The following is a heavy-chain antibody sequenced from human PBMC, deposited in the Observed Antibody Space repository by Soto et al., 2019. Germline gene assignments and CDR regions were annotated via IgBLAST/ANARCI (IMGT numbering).Heavy chain of an antibody. CDR3: AREDDYGYRYINHGLDV. Sequence: GGSLRLSCAASGFTFNIYALHWVRQAPGKGLEWVAVISFDGTKKYYSDSVKGRFTISRDNSKNTLYLQMNNLRVEDAALYFCAREDDYGYRYINHGLDVWGQGTTVTVSS. CDR1: GFTFNIYA. J-gene: IGHJ6*02. D-gene: IGHD4-17*01. V-gene: IGHV3-30-3*01. CDR2: ISFDGTKK.